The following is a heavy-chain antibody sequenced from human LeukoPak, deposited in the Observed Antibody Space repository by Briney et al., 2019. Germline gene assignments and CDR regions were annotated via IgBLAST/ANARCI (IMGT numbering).Heavy chain of an antibody. CDR3: ARQKQWLVRGLFDP. J-gene: IGHJ5*02. Sequence: PSETLSLTCAVYGGSFSGYYWSWIRQPPGKGLEWIGEINHSGSTNYNPSLKSRVTISVDTSKNQLSLKLSSVTAADTAVYYCARQKQWLVRGLFDPWGQGTLVTVSS. V-gene: IGHV4-34*01. CDR2: INHSGST. CDR1: GGSFSGYY. D-gene: IGHD6-19*01.